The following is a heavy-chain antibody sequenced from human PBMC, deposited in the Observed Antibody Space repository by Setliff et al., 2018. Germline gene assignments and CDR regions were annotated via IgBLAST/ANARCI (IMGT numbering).Heavy chain of an antibody. V-gene: IGHV3-73*01. CDR2: IRSRPDNYAT. D-gene: IGHD3-22*01. Sequence: PGGSLRLSCVASGFTFSGSAMHWVRQASGKGLEWVGRIRSRPDNYATLYAASVKGRFTISRDDSKNTAYLQMNSLKTEDTAVYYGTRQEPPNPDSSGDTMNYADSVKGRFTISRDNAKNSLHLQMNSLRAEDTAVYYCARGHTSMAPWGQGTLVTVSS. J-gene: IGHJ5*02. CDR1: GFTFSGSA. CDR3: TRQEPPNPDSSGDTMNYADSVKGRFTISRDNAKNSLHLQMNSLRAEDTAVYYCARGHTSMAP.